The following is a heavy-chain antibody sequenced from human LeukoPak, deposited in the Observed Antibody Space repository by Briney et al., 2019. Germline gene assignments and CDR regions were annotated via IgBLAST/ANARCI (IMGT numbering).Heavy chain of an antibody. J-gene: IGHJ4*02. Sequence: GGSLRLSCAASGFTFSSYGMHWVRQAPGKGLEWVAVISYDGSNKYYADSVKGRFTISRDSSKNTLYLQMNSLRAEDTAVYYCAKDSDYYDSSGPFDYWGQGTLVTVSS. CDR1: GFTFSSYG. CDR3: AKDSDYYDSSGPFDY. D-gene: IGHD3-22*01. V-gene: IGHV3-30*18. CDR2: ISYDGSNK.